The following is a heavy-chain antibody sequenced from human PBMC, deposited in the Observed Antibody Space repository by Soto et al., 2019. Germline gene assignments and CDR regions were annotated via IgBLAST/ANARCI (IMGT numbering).Heavy chain of an antibody. CDR2: SGGSDLST. D-gene: IGHD3-3*02. Sequence: EVQLLESGGGLVQPGGSLRLSCVVSGLTFSRADLSWVRQPPGQGLEWVSASGGSDLSTHYVDSVKGRFTISRDSSKNTMYLHMNSLSAEDTAVYYCVPHLWNYWGQGTLVTVSA. J-gene: IGHJ4*02. CDR1: GLTFSRAD. V-gene: IGHV3-23*01. CDR3: VPHLWNY.